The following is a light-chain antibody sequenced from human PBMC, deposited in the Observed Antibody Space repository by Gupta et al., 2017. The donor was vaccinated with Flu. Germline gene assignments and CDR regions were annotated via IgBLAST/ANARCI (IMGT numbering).Light chain of an antibody. CDR2: DAA. CDR1: QIVNSNS. Sequence: PGERATLSCRASQIVNSNSLAWYQPKPGQAPRLLIYDAASTATGIPDKFSGSWSGTDFTLTISRLEPDYFSVYYCSLNGSSCTFCQETTVE. CDR3: SLNGSSCT. V-gene: IGKV3-20*01. J-gene: IGKJ1*01.